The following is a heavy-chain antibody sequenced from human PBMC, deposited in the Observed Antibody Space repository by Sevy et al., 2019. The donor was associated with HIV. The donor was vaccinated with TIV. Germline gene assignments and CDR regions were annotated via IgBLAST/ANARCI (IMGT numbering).Heavy chain of an antibody. CDR2: INRDGSEK. CDR3: ASDYS. V-gene: IGHV3-7*01. CDR1: GSTFRSHW. J-gene: IGHJ4*02. Sequence: GGSLRLSCAASGSTFRSHWMTWVRQAPGKGLEWVANINRDGSEKSYVDSVKGRFTISRDDAKTSLFLQMNSLRVEDTAMYYCASDYSWGQGTLVTVSS.